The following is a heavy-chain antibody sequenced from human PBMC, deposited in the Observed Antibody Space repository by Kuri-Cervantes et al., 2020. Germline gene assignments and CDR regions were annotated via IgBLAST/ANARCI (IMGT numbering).Heavy chain of an antibody. CDR1: GGSISSGSYY. V-gene: IGHV4-61*02. Sequence: SCTVSGGSISSGSYYWSWIRQPAGKGLEWIGRIYTSGSTNYNPSLKSRVTTSVDTSKNQFSLKLSSVTAADTAVYYCARTSAAGPFDYWGQGTLVTVSS. CDR2: IYTSGST. CDR3: ARTSAAGPFDY. D-gene: IGHD6-13*01. J-gene: IGHJ4*02.